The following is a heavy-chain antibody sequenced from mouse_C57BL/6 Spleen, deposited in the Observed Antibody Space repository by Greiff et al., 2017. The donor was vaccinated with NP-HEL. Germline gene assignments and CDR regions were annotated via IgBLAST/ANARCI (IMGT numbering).Heavy chain of an antibody. D-gene: IGHD1-1*01. CDR3: AIDYYGSSYGY. J-gene: IGHJ2*01. CDR1: GYSFTGYY. V-gene: IGHV1-42*01. CDR2: INPSTGGT. Sequence: EVKLQESGPELVKPGASVKISCKASGYSFTGYYMNWVKQSPEKSLEWIGEINPSTGGTTYNQKFKAKATLTVDKSSSTAYMQLKSLTSEDSAVYYCAIDYYGSSYGYWGQGTTLTVSS.